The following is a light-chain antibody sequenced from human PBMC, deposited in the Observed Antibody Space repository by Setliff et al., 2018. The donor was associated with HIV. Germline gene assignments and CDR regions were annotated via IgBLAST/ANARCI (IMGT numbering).Light chain of an antibody. V-gene: IGLV1-44*01. CDR3: AAWDDSLNGYV. Sequence: QSVLTQPPSASGTPGQRVTISCSGSSSNIGSNTVNWYQQLPGTAPKLLIYRNNQRPSGVPDRFSVSKSGTSASLAISGLQSEDEADYYCAAWDDSLNGYVFGTGTKVTVL. CDR1: SSNIGSNT. CDR2: RNN. J-gene: IGLJ1*01.